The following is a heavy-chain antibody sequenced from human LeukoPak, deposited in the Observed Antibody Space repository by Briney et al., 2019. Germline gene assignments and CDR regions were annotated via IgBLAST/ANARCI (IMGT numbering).Heavy chain of an antibody. J-gene: IGHJ5*02. CDR3: ARGRGNGTRLDH. D-gene: IGHD2-8*01. CDR2: ISFDGNKT. CDR1: GFTFSRYA. V-gene: IGHV3-30*03. Sequence: TGKSLRLSCAASGFTFSRYAMHWVRQAPGKGLGWVSVISFDGNKTFYVDSVKGRFNISRDNSRAILYLQMDSLRPDDTAVYFCARGRGNGTRLDHWGQGSLVTVSS.